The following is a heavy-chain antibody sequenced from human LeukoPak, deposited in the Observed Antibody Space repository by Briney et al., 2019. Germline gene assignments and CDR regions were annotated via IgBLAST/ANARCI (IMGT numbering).Heavy chain of an antibody. CDR2: ICYTGTT. Sequence: SETLSLTCSVSGGSITSSDYYWGWIRRPPGKRLEWIASICYTGTTSYNPSLKSRVTISVDTSNNQFSLRLSSVTAADTAVYFCARHLYFYDVSGHIFDVRGQGTVLTVSS. CDR3: ARHLYFYDVSGHIFDV. CDR1: GGSITSSDYY. J-gene: IGHJ3*01. V-gene: IGHV4-39*01. D-gene: IGHD3-22*01.